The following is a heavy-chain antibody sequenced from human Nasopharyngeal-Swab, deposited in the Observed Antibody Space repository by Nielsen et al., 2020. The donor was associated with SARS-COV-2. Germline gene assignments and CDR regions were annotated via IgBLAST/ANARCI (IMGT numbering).Heavy chain of an antibody. CDR2: INPSGGDT. D-gene: IGHD1-1*01. V-gene: IGHV1-46*01. Sequence: ASVKVSCKASGCTFTTYNVHWVRQAPGQGLEWMGRINPSGGDTGYAQKFQGRVTMTRDTSTSTVYMEVSSLRSEDTAVYYCANRRLEGIDVWGQGTTVTVSS. CDR3: ANRRLEGIDV. CDR1: GCTFTTYN. J-gene: IGHJ6*02.